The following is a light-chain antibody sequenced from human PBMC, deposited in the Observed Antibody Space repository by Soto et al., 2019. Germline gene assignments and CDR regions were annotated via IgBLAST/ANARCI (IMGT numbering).Light chain of an antibody. V-gene: IGLV2-14*03. CDR3: SSYTRSSTVI. J-gene: IGLJ2*01. CDR1: SSDVGGYNY. CDR2: DVS. Sequence: QSALTQPASVSGSTGKSITISCTGTSSDVGGYNYVSWYQQHPGKAPKLMIYDVSNRPSGVSNRFSGSKSGNTASLSISGLQAEDEADYYCSSYTRSSTVIFGGGTKLTVL.